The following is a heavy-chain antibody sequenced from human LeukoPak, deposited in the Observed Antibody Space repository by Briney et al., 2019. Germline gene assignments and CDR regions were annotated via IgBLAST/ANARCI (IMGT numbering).Heavy chain of an antibody. CDR2: VYYTGST. CDR1: GASVSGSDSN. D-gene: IGHD3-9*01. J-gene: IGHJ4*02. V-gene: IGHV4-39*01. Sequence: SETLSLTCTVSGASVSGSDSNWGWARLPPGKGLEWIGNVYYTGSTAYNPSLKSRVTMSVDTSKNQFSLKMTAVTAADTAVYYCTRLTKGRYFDYIFHYWGQGTLVTVSS. CDR3: TRLTKGRYFDYIFHY.